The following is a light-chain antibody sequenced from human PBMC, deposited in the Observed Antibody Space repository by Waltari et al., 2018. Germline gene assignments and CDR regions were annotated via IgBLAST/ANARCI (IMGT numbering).Light chain of an antibody. CDR2: QDS. CDR1: KLGDQY. Sequence: SYELTQPPSVSVSPGQTASITCSGDKLGDQYACWYQQKPGQSPVLVIYQDSKRPSGSPERFSGSNSGNTATLTISGTQAMEEADYYCQAWDSSTVVFGGGTKLTVL. CDR3: QAWDSSTVV. J-gene: IGLJ2*01. V-gene: IGLV3-1*01.